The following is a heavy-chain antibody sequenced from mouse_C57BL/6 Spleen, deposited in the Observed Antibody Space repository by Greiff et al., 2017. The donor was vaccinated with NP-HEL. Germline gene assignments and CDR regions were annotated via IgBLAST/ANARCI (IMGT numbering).Heavy chain of an antibody. CDR2: IYPSDSET. CDR1: GYTFTSYW. V-gene: IGHV1-61*01. D-gene: IGHD2-3*01. CDR3: ARFGGYYENFDY. Sequence: QVQLQQPGAELVRPGSSVKLSCKASGYTFTSYWMDWVKQRPGQGLEWIGNIYPSDSETHYNQKFKDKATLTVDKSSSTAYMQLSSLTSEDSAVYYCARFGGYYENFDYWGQGTTLTVSS. J-gene: IGHJ2*01.